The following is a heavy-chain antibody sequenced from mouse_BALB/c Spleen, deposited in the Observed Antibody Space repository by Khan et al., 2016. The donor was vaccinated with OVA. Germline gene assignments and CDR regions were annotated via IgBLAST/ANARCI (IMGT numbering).Heavy chain of an antibody. CDR3: TRRAYYYDCEGFAY. Sequence: EVELVESGGDLVKPARSLTLTCAASGFSFSTYGMSWVRQPPDKRLEWVATVSTGGSYTYYPDRVKGRFTISRDNAKNTLYLQMSGLKSEDTAMFYCTRRAYYYDCEGFAYWGQGTLVTVSA. J-gene: IGHJ3*01. D-gene: IGHD1-1*01. CDR2: VSTGGSYT. CDR1: GFSFSTYG. V-gene: IGHV5-6*02.